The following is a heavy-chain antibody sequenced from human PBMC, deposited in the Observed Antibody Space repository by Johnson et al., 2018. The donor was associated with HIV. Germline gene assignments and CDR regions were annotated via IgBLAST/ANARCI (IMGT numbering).Heavy chain of an antibody. CDR1: GFAFSNYG. CDR2: ISFDGSHK. Sequence: QVQLVESGGGLVQPGGSLRLSCAASGFAFSNYGMHWVRQAPGKGLEWVAVISFDGSHKYYTDSVKGLSTISRDNSNNTLYLHMNSLRPDDTGVYYCARGGNNHAFDIWGQGTMVTVSS. V-gene: IGHV3-30*03. D-gene: IGHD5-24*01. CDR3: ARGGNNHAFDI. J-gene: IGHJ3*02.